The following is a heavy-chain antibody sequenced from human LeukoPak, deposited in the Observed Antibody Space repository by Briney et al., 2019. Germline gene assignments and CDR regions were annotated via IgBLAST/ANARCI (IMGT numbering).Heavy chain of an antibody. J-gene: IGHJ4*02. CDR2: INPKTGGT. CDR1: GYTFTDSY. D-gene: IGHD3-10*01. Sequence: GASVKVSCKASGYTFTDSYMHWVRQAPGQGLEWMGWINPKTGGTNYAQRFQGRVTMTRDTSIRTAYMELNSLRSDDTAVYYCARDGRLTIFVRGIITEGSPPENWGQGTLVTVSS. V-gene: IGHV1-2*02. CDR3: ARDGRLTIFVRGIITEGSPPEN.